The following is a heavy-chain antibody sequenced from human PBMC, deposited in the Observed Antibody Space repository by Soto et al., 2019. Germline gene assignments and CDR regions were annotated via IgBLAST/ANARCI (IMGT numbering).Heavy chain of an antibody. CDR3: ASVAAKYYYYGMDV. V-gene: IGHV1-69*12. J-gene: IGHJ6*02. CDR2: IIPIFGTA. Sequence: QVQLVQSGAEVKKPGSSVKVSCKASGGTFSSYAINWVRQAPGQGLEWMGGIIPIFGTADYAQKFQGRVTXTADESTTTAYMQLSSRRSEDTAVYYCASVAAKYYYYGMDVWGQGTTVTVSS. CDR1: GGTFSSYA. D-gene: IGHD6-25*01.